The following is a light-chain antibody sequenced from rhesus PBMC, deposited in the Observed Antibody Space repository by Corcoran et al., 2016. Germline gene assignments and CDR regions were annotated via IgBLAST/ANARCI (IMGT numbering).Light chain of an antibody. CDR2: RVS. Sequence: DIVMTQTPLSLPVTPGEPASISCRSSQSLLHSNGNTYLYWYLQKPGQPPRLLIYRVSNQFSGVPDRFSGRGSGTDFTLKISRVEAEDVGIYYCMQALQTPYSFGQGTKVEIK. V-gene: IGKV2-73*01. CDR1: QSLLHSNGNTY. CDR3: MQALQTPYS. J-gene: IGKJ2*01.